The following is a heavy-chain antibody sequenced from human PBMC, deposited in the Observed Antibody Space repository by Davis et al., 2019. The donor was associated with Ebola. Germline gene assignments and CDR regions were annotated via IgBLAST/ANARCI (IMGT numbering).Heavy chain of an antibody. J-gene: IGHJ4*02. Sequence: SVKVSCKASGGTFSSYATSWVRQAPGQGLEWMGGIIPIFGTANYAQKSQGRVTITADESTSTAYMELSSLRSEDTAVYYCARVWSYYASSGYYDYWGQGTLVTVSS. CDR2: IIPIFGTA. D-gene: IGHD3-22*01. CDR1: GGTFSSYA. CDR3: ARVWSYYASSGYYDY. V-gene: IGHV1-69*13.